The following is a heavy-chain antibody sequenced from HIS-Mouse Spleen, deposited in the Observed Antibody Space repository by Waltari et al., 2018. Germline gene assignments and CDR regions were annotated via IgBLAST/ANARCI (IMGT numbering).Heavy chain of an antibody. CDR2: IYYSGST. D-gene: IGHD6-13*01. J-gene: IGHJ2*01. Sequence: QLQLQESGPGLVKPSETLSLTCTVSGGPISSSVYYWGWIRQPPGKGLEWIGSIYYSGSTYYNPSLKSRVTISVDTSKNQFSLKLSSVTAADTAVYYCAREIPYSSSWYDWYFDLWGRGTLVTVSS. CDR3: AREIPYSSSWYDWYFDL. CDR1: GGPISSSVYY. V-gene: IGHV4-39*07.